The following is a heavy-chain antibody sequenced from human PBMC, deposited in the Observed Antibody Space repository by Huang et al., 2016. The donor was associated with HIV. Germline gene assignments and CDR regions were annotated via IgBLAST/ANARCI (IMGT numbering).Heavy chain of an antibody. V-gene: IGHV3-30-3*01. Sequence: QVQLVESGGGVVQPGMSLRLSCAASGFAFSSFSLHWVRQAPGKGLGWVAYISYDGNNKYYADSVKGRFSVSRDSSTSSLYLQMNSLTADDTALYYCARVSAFEQYFDHWGLGAQVTVS. D-gene: IGHD6-13*01. J-gene: IGHJ4*02. CDR2: ISYDGNNK. CDR3: ARVSAFEQYFDH. CDR1: GFAFSSFS.